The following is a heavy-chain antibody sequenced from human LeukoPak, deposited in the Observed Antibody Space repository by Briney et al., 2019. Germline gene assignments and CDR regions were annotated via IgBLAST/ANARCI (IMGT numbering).Heavy chain of an antibody. CDR2: IYYSGST. Sequence: SETLSLTCTVSGGSISSSSYYWGWIRQPPGKGLEWIGSIYYSGSTYYNPSLKSRVTISVDTSKNQFSLKLSSVTAADTAVYYCARAGHPDLFDYWGQGTLVTVSS. J-gene: IGHJ4*02. V-gene: IGHV4-39*07. CDR1: GGSISSSSYY. CDR3: ARAGHPDLFDY.